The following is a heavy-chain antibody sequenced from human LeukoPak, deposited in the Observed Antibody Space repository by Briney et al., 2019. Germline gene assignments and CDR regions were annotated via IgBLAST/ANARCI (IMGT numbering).Heavy chain of an antibody. CDR1: GYTFSRYD. CDR3: FRVGGLDY. V-gene: IGHV1-8*01. Sequence: ASAKVSCKASGYTFSRYDINWVRQAPGQGLGWMGWMNPKSGNTEYAQKFQGTVTMTRNTSLSTAYMDLSTLRSPATAVSYSFRVGGLDYWGEGTLVSVSS. D-gene: IGHD2-15*01. J-gene: IGHJ4*02. CDR2: MNPKSGNT.